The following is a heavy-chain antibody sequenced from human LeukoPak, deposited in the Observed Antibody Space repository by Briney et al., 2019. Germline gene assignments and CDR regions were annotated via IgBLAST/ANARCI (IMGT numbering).Heavy chain of an antibody. CDR3: ARVGSGSSPTYFDY. D-gene: IGHD1-26*01. J-gene: IGHJ4*02. V-gene: IGHV3-30*04. CDR1: GFTFSSYA. Sequence: GRSLRLSCAASGFTFSSYAMHWVRQAPGKGLEWVAVISYDGSNKCYADSVKGRFTISRDNSKNTLYLQMNSLRAEDTAVYYCARVGSGSSPTYFDYWGQGTLVTVSS. CDR2: ISYDGSNK.